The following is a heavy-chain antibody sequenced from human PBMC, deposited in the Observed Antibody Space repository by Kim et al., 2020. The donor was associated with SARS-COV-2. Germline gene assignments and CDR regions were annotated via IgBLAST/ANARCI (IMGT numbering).Heavy chain of an antibody. V-gene: IGHV1-69*13. Sequence: SVKVSCKASGDTYSNYAITWVRQAPGQGLEWMGDIMPIFGTSNYAQKFQDRIVFTADGSTNTAYMELSSLRYEDTAVYYCANPTGNVDVWGHGTAITVSS. J-gene: IGHJ6*02. CDR1: GDTYSNYA. CDR2: IMPIFGTS. CDR3: ANPTGNVDV. D-gene: IGHD2-8*01.